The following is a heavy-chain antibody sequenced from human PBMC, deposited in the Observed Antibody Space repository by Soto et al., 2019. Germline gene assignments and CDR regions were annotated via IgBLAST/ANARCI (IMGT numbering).Heavy chain of an antibody. CDR2: INSDGSST. Sequence: GGSLRLSCAASGFTFSSYWMHWVRQAPGKGLVWVSRINSDGSSTSYADSVKGRFTISRDNAKNTLYLQMNSLRAEDTAVYYCAKVTVSGSTSPFDYWGQGTLVTVSS. V-gene: IGHV3-74*01. J-gene: IGHJ4*02. D-gene: IGHD2-2*01. CDR1: GFTFSSYW. CDR3: AKVTVSGSTSPFDY.